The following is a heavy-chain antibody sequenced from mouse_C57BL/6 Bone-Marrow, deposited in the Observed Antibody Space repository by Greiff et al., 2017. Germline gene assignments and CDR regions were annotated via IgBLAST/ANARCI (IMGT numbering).Heavy chain of an antibody. CDR2: ISSGGSYT. D-gene: IGHD1-1*01. CDR1: GFTFSSYG. J-gene: IGHJ4*01. Sequence: EVKLMESGGDLVKPGGSLKLSCAASGFTFSSYGMSWVRQTPDKRLEWVATISSGGSYTYYPDSVKGRFTISRDKAKNTLYLQRSSRKSEDTAMYDCARITTVVVPMDYWGQGTSVTVSS. CDR3: ARITTVVVPMDY. V-gene: IGHV5-6*01.